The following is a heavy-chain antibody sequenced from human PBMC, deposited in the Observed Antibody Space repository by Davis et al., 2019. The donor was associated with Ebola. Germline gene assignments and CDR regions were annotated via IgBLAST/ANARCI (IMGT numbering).Heavy chain of an antibody. CDR1: GFTFSSYG. CDR3: ARDPAGGYYCGMDV. V-gene: IGHV3-33*01. Sequence: GGSLRLSCAASGFTFSSYGMHWVRQAPGKGLEWVAVIWYDGSNKYYADSVKGRFTISRDNSKNTLYLQMNSLRAEDTAVYYCARDPAGGYYCGMDVWGQGTTVTVSS. CDR2: IWYDGSNK. D-gene: IGHD1-26*01. J-gene: IGHJ6*02.